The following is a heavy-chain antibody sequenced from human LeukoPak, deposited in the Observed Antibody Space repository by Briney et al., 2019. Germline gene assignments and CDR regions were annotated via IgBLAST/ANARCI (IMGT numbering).Heavy chain of an antibody. CDR1: GGTFSSYA. J-gene: IGHJ4*02. Sequence: ASVKVSCKASGGTFSSYAISWVRQAPGQGLEWMGGITPIFGTANYAQKFQGRVTITADESTSTAYMELSSLRSEDTAVYYCASNERNSSGYYANFDYWGQGTLVTVSS. D-gene: IGHD3-22*01. CDR2: ITPIFGTA. V-gene: IGHV1-69*13. CDR3: ASNERNSSGYYANFDY.